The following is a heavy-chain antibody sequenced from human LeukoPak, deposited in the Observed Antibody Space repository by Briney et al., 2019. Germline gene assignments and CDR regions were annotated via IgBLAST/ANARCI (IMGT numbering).Heavy chain of an antibody. Sequence: SQTLSLTCTVSGGSVSNSGYYWSWIRQHPGKGLEWIGNIYYNGSTYYNPSLKSRLSISVDTSKNQFSLKLSSVTAADTAVYYCARDRRITIFGVVPHRWFDPWGQGTLVTVSS. V-gene: IGHV4-31*03. CDR3: ARDRRITIFGVVPHRWFDP. CDR1: GGSVSNSGYY. J-gene: IGHJ5*02. D-gene: IGHD3-3*01. CDR2: IYYNGST.